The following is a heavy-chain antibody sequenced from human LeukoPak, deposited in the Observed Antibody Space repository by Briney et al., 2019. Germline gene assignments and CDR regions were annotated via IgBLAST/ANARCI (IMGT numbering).Heavy chain of an antibody. V-gene: IGHV3-21*01. CDR3: ATLTTVTHDAFDI. Sequence: GGSLRLSCAASGFTFSDYSMNWVRQAPGKGLEWVSSISSSGSSIYYADSLRGRFTISRDNAKNSLFLQMHSLRAEDTAVYYCATLTTVTHDAFDIWGQGTMVTVSS. D-gene: IGHD4-17*01. J-gene: IGHJ3*02. CDR2: ISSSGSSI. CDR1: GFTFSDYS.